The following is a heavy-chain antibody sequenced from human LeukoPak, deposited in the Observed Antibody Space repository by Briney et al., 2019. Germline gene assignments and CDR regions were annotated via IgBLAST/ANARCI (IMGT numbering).Heavy chain of an antibody. Sequence: AGGSLRLSCAASGFTVSSNYMSWVRQAPGKGLEWVSVIYSGGSTYYADSVKGRFTISRDNSKNTLYLQMNSLRAEDTAVYYCARGGPSFGVRYFDCWGQGTLVTVSS. J-gene: IGHJ4*02. CDR1: GFTVSSNY. CDR3: ARGGPSFGVRYFDC. D-gene: IGHD3-9*01. CDR2: IYSGGST. V-gene: IGHV3-53*01.